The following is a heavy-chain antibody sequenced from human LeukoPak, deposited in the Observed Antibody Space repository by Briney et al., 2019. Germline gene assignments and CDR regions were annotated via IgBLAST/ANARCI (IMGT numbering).Heavy chain of an antibody. CDR3: AKDRSGDYTSDY. J-gene: IGHJ4*02. D-gene: IGHD4-17*01. Sequence: GGSLRLSCAASGFTFSSYAMHWVRQAPGKGLEWVATISYDGGNNYYAVSVKGRFTISRDNSKNTLYLQMNSLRAEDTAVYYCAKDRSGDYTSDYWGQGTLVTVSS. CDR2: ISYDGGNN. V-gene: IGHV3-30-3*01. CDR1: GFTFSSYA.